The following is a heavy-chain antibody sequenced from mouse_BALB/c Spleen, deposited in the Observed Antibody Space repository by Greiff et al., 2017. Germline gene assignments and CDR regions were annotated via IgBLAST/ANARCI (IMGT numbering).Heavy chain of an antibody. J-gene: IGHJ4*01. Sequence: EVKLMESGGGLVKPGGSLKLSCAASGFTFSDYYMYWVRQTPEKRLEWVATISDGGSYTYYPDSVKGRFTISRDNAKNNLYLQMSSLKSEDTAMYYCARAPAYYYGSSSYAMDYWGQGTSVTVSS. D-gene: IGHD1-1*01. CDR1: GFTFSDYY. V-gene: IGHV5-4*02. CDR2: ISDGGSYT. CDR3: ARAPAYYYGSSSYAMDY.